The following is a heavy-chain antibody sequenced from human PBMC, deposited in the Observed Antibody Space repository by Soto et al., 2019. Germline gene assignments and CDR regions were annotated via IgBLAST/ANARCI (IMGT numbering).Heavy chain of an antibody. Sequence: SVKVSCKASGGTFSSYAISWVRQAPGQGLEWMGGIIPIFGTANYAQKFQGRVTITADESTSTAYMELSSLRSEDTAVYYCASSRVTHDYYYYYGMDVWGQGTTVTSP. V-gene: IGHV1-69*13. CDR1: GGTFSSYA. CDR3: ASSRVTHDYYYYYGMDV. D-gene: IGHD4-4*01. CDR2: IIPIFGTA. J-gene: IGHJ6*02.